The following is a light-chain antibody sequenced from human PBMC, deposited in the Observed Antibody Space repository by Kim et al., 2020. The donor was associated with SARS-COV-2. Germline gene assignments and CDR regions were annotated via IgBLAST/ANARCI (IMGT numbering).Light chain of an antibody. CDR2: ANS. Sequence: RTTASLTGSNPNIGAGFYVHWYQQFPGPAPKLLISANSNRPSGVPDRFSGSKSGTSASLAITGLQPEDEADYYCQSYDTSLNAVIFGGGTQLTVL. J-gene: IGLJ2*01. CDR3: QSYDTSLNAVI. V-gene: IGLV1-40*01. CDR1: NPNIGAGFY.